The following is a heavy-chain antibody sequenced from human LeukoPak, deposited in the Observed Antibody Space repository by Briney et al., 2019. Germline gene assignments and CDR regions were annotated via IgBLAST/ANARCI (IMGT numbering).Heavy chain of an antibody. D-gene: IGHD2-21*02. CDR2: IIPIFGTA. J-gene: IGHJ6*02. V-gene: IGHV1-69*13. CDR1: GGTFSSYA. Sequence: ASVKVSYKASGGTFSSYAISWVRQAPGQGLEWMGGIIPIFGTANYAQKFQGRVTITADESTSTAYMELSSLRSEDTAVYYCARGGVEIVVVTRSYYYYGMDVWGQGTTVTVSS. CDR3: ARGGVEIVVVTRSYYYYGMDV.